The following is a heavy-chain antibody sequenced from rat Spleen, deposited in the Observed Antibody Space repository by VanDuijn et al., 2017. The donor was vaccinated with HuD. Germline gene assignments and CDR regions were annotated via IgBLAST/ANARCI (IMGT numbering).Heavy chain of an antibody. V-gene: IGHV2S61*01. CDR2: IWGNGNT. D-gene: IGHD1-12*03. CDR1: GFSLTTYN. Sequence: QVQLKESGPGLVQPSQTLSLSCTVAGFSLTTYNVHWLRQPPGKGLEWMGVIWGNGNTNYKSALKSRLSITRDTSKSQVFLKMNNLQTEDTAMYFCASQHYYDGYYRDYWGQGVMVTVSS. CDR3: ASQHYYDGYYRDY. J-gene: IGHJ2*01.